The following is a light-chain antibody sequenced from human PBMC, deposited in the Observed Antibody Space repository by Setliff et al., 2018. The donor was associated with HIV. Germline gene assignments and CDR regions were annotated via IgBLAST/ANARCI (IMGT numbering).Light chain of an antibody. CDR1: SSDVGFYNY. CDR3: SSYTSIITFV. Sequence: QSVLTQPASVSGSPGQSVTISCTGTSSDVGFYNYVSWYQQHPGKAAKLMIYEVSNRPSGVSDRFSGSKSGNTASLTISGLQAEDEADYYCSSYTSIITFVFGTGTKVTVL. CDR2: EVS. J-gene: IGLJ1*01. V-gene: IGLV2-14*01.